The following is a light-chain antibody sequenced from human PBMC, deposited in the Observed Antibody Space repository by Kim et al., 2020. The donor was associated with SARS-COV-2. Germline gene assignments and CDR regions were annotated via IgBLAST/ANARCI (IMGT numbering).Light chain of an antibody. J-gene: IGLJ3*02. CDR2: DVI. Sequence: QSALTQPASVSGSPGQSVTISCTGTNSDVGGYDSVSWYQQIPGPAPNLIMYDVITRPAGVSSRFSGSKSGNTASLTTSRLQPTDEADYFCLSWTSAATLVFGGGTRLTVL. CDR1: NSDVGGYDS. CDR3: LSWTSAATLV. V-gene: IGLV2-14*03.